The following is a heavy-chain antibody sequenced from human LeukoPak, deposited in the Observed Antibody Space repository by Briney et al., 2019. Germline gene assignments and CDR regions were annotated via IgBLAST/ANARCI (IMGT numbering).Heavy chain of an antibody. V-gene: IGHV3-7*03. D-gene: IGHD6-19*01. CDR2: IKQDGSEK. CDR3: ASFHGGWYGGGFDY. J-gene: IGHJ4*02. Sequence: PGGSLRLSCAASGFTFSSYWMSWVRQAPGKGLEWVANIKQDGSEKYYVDSVKGRFTISRDNAKNTLYLQMNSLRAEDTAVYYCASFHGGWYGGGFDYWGQGTLVTVSS. CDR1: GFTFSSYW.